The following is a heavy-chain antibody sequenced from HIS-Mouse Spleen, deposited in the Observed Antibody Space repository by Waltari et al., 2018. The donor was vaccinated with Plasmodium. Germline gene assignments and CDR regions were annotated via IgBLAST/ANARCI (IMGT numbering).Heavy chain of an antibody. CDR1: GFTFSSYW. CDR3: ASSWYWYFDL. D-gene: IGHD6-13*01. J-gene: IGHJ2*01. Sequence: EVQLVESGGGLVQPGGSLRLSCAASGFTFSSYWMSWVRQAPGKGMEWVANIKQDGSEKNDVDSVKGRFTSSRDNAKNSLYLQMNSLRAEETAVYYCASSWYWYFDLWGRGTLVTVSS. V-gene: IGHV3-7*01. CDR2: IKQDGSEK.